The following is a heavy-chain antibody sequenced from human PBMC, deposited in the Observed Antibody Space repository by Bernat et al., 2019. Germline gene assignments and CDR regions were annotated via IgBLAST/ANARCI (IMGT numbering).Heavy chain of an antibody. CDR2: IKQDGSEK. Sequence: EVQLVESGGGLVQPGGSLRLSCAASGFTFSSYWMSWVRQAPGKGLEWVANIKQDGSEKYYVDSVKGRFTISRDNAKNSLYLQMNSLRAEDTAVYYCARPKMWWQLRIGWFDPWGQGTLVTVSS. CDR1: GFTFSSYW. CDR3: ARPKMWWQLRIGWFDP. V-gene: IGHV3-7*01. D-gene: IGHD2-15*01. J-gene: IGHJ5*02.